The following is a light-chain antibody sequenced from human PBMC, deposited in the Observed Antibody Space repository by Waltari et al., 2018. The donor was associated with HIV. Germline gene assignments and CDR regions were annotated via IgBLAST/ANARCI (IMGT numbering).Light chain of an antibody. V-gene: IGLV1-40*01. CDR2: ANS. Sequence: QSLLTQPPSVSGAPGQRVTIPCTGCIPNIRPAYDLPWHQQLPRTAPKVLIYANSKRPAGAPDRFSGSKSGTSASLAITGLQAEDEADYYCQSYDSLRGGVFGTGTKVTVL. J-gene: IGLJ1*01. CDR3: QSYDSLRGGV. CDR1: IPNIRPAYD.